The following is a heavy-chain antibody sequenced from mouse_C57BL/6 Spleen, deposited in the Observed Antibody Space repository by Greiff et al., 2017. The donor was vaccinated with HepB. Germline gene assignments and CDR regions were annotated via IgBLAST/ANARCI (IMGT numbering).Heavy chain of an antibody. D-gene: IGHD1-1*01. V-gene: IGHV1-62-2*01. CDR2: FYPGSGSI. CDR3: ARHEYPYYGSSDWYFDV. Sequence: QVQLQQSGAELVKPGASVKLSCKASGYTFTEYTIHWVKQRSGQGLEWIGWFYPGSGSIKYNEKFKDKATLTADKSSSTVYMELSRLTSEDSAVYFCARHEYPYYGSSDWYFDVWGTGTTVTVSS. J-gene: IGHJ1*03. CDR1: GYTFTEYT.